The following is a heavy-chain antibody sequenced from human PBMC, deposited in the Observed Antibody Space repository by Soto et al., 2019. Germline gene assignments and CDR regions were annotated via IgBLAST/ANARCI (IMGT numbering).Heavy chain of an antibody. V-gene: IGHV3-30*14. CDR3: GRDREGYSGFDYPAY. J-gene: IGHJ4*02. Sequence: QVQLVESGGGVVQPGRSLRLSCAASGLTFSRYAMHWVRQAPGKGLEWVAIISYGGSNKSYADSVRGRFTISRDNSNNTLYLQMNSLRAEDTAVYYCGRDREGYSGFDYPAYWGQGTLVTVAA. CDR1: GLTFSRYA. CDR2: ISYGGSNK. D-gene: IGHD5-12*01.